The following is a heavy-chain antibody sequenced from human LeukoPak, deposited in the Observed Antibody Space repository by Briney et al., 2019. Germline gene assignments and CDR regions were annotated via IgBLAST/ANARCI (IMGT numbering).Heavy chain of an antibody. D-gene: IGHD5-12*01. Sequence: SQTLSLTCTVSGGSISGGGYYWSWIRQHPGKGLEWIGYIYYSGSTYYNPSLKSRVTISVDTSKNQFSLRLSSVTAADTAVYYCARESGLPARFDPWGQGTLVTVSS. CDR1: GGSISGGGYY. CDR2: IYYSGST. CDR3: ARESGLPARFDP. V-gene: IGHV4-31*03. J-gene: IGHJ5*02.